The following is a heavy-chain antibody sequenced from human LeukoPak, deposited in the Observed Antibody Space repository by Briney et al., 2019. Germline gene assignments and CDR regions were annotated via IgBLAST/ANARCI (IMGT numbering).Heavy chain of an antibody. CDR2: IYPGDSDT. V-gene: IGHV5-51*01. J-gene: IGHJ6*03. CDR1: GSGFTSYW. CDR3: ARSARPYYYYYMDV. Sequence: GESLKISFKGSGSGFTSYWIGWVRQMPGKGLEWMGIIYPGDSDTRYSPSFQGQVTISADKSISTAYLQWRSLKASDTAMYYCARSARPYYYYYMDVWGKGTTVTVSS.